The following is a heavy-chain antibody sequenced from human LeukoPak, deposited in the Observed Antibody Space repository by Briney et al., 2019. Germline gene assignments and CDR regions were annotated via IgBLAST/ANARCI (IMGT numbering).Heavy chain of an antibody. V-gene: IGHV3-49*04. J-gene: IGHJ4*02. Sequence: GGSLTLSCTTSGFAFDDFAMSWVRQPAGKGLEWAGFIRRRAYGGAAEYAASVKGRFIISRDDSKGIAYLQMNSLKTEDTAVYYCSRNGLVDFDYWGQGSRVIVSP. CDR1: GFAFDDFA. CDR2: IRRRAYGGAA. CDR3: SRNGLVDFDY.